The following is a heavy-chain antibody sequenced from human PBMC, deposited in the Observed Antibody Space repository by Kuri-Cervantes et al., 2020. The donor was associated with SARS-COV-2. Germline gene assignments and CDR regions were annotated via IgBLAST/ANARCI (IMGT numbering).Heavy chain of an antibody. CDR2: ISWNSGRL. J-gene: IGHJ4*02. CDR3: VKDYRSVAAAFDY. CDR1: GFTFDDYA. V-gene: IGHV3-9*01. Sequence: GGSLRLSCAASGFTFDDYAMHWVRQAPGKGLEWVSGISWNSGRLDYADSMKGRFTLSRDNAKNSLYLQMNSLRAEDTAFYYCVKDYRSVAAAFDYWGQGTLVTVSS. D-gene: IGHD6-13*01.